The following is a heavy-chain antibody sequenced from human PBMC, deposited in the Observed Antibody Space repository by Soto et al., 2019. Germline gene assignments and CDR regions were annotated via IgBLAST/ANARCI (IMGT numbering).Heavy chain of an antibody. D-gene: IGHD2-2*01. J-gene: IGHJ6*02. CDR2: IIPIFGTA. CDR3: ANTYCSSTSCYVYYYYGMDV. V-gene: IGHV1-69*01. Sequence: QVQLVQSGAEVKKPGSSVKVSCKASGGTFSSYAISWVRQAPGQGLEWMGGIIPIFGTANYAQKFQGRVTITADEYTSTAYMELSSLRSEDTAVYYCANTYCSSTSCYVYYYYGMDVWGQGTTVTVSS. CDR1: GGTFSSYA.